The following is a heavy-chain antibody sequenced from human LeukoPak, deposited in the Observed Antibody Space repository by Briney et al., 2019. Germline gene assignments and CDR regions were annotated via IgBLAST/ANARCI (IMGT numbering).Heavy chain of an antibody. D-gene: IGHD6-19*01. CDR1: GGSMTNYY. CDR3: ARGGWSMDY. CDR2: IYYSGTT. Sequence: SETQSLTCSVSGGSMTNYYWSWIRQPPGKGLEWIGYIYYSGTTNYNPSLKSRVTISVDTSKTQFSVKLTSVTAADTAVYYCARGGWSMDYWGQGTLVTVSS. V-gene: IGHV4-59*01. J-gene: IGHJ4*02.